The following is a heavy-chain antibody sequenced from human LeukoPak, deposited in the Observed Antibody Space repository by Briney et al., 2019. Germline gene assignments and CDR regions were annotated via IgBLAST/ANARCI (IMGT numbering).Heavy chain of an antibody. D-gene: IGHD6-13*01. CDR3: ARPLIAAAGTGWFDP. V-gene: IGHV1-2*02. CDR1: GYTFTGYY. J-gene: IGHJ5*02. CDR2: INPNSGGT. Sequence: ASVKVSCKASGYTFTGYYMHWVRQAPGQGLEWMGWINPNSGGTNYAQKFQGRVTMTRDTSISTAYMELSRLRSDDTAVYYCARPLIAAAGTGWFDPWGQGTLVTVSS.